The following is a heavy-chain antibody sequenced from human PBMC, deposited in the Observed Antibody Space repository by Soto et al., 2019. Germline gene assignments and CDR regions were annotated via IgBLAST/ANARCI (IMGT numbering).Heavy chain of an antibody. D-gene: IGHD1-26*01. Sequence: ASVKVSCKASGYTFTSYGIHWVRQAPGQRLEWTGWINAGNGNTKYSEKFQGRVTITRDTSASTAYLELSSLRSEDTAVYYCARDLRATSIVGAIYYYYYGMDVWGQGTTVTVSS. CDR3: ARDLRATSIVGAIYYYYYGMDV. J-gene: IGHJ6*02. CDR1: GYTFTSYG. CDR2: INAGNGNT. V-gene: IGHV1-3*01.